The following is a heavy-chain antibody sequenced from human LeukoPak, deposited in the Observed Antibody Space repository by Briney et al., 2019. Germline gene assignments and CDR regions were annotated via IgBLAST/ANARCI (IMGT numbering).Heavy chain of an antibody. Sequence: GGSLRLSCAASGFTLSNYLMSWVRQAPGKGLEWVAVIWYDGSNKYYADSVKGRFTISRDNSKNTLYLQMNSLRAEDTAVYYCARERSDYYYYYGMDVWGQGTTVTVSS. D-gene: IGHD2-15*01. J-gene: IGHJ6*02. CDR2: IWYDGSNK. CDR3: ARERSDYYYYYGMDV. CDR1: GFTLSNYL. V-gene: IGHV3-33*08.